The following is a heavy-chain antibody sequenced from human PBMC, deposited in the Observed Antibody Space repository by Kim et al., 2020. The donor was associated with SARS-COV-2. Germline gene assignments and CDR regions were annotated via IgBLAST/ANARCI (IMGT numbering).Heavy chain of an antibody. Sequence: GGSLRLSCAASGFTFSSYGMHWVRQAPGKGLEWVAVISYDGSNKYYADSVKGRFTISRDNSKNTLYLQMNSLRAEDTAVYYCAKDMAVAGFRFDYWGQGTLVTVSS. CDR2: ISYDGSNK. V-gene: IGHV3-30*18. D-gene: IGHD6-19*01. CDR1: GFTFSSYG. CDR3: AKDMAVAGFRFDY. J-gene: IGHJ4*02.